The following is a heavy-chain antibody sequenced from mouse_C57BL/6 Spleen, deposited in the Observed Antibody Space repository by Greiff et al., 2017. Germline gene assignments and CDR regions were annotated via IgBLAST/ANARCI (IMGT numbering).Heavy chain of an antibody. CDR1: GYAFSSYW. V-gene: IGHV1-80*01. CDR3: ARSHGSSYDWYFEV. Sequence: QVQLQQSGAELVKPGASVKISCKASGYAFSSYWMNWVKQRPGKGLEWIGQIYPGDGDTNYNGKFKGKATLTADKSSSTAYMQLSSLTSEDSAVYFCARSHGSSYDWYFEVWGTGTTVTVSS. CDR2: IYPGDGDT. D-gene: IGHD1-1*01. J-gene: IGHJ1*03.